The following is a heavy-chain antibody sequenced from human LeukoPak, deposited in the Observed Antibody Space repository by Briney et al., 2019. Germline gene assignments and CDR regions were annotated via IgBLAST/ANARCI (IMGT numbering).Heavy chain of an antibody. J-gene: IGHJ5*02. CDR2: IKKDGSEK. D-gene: IGHD2/OR15-2a*01. CDR1: GFTFSSYA. V-gene: IGHV3-7*03. Sequence: PGGSLRLSCAASGFTFSSYAMSWVRQAPGKGLEWVANIKKDGSEKSYVDSVKGRFTISRDNAKNSLYLQMNSLRAEDTAVYFCVRQISLNSWGQGTLVIVSS. CDR3: VRQISLNS.